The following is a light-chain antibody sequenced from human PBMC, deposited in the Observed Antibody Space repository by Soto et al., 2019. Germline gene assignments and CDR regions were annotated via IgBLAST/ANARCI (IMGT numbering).Light chain of an antibody. CDR3: QHYYYCAMA. Sequence: DVLMTQSPSTLSASVGETATLTCRARQSISDSLAWYQQKPGQGPKVLIYGASTFPTGVPSRFSGSGAGSEFTLTISGLQPDDIESYYCQHYYYCAMAFGQGTKVEI. CDR2: GAS. V-gene: IGKV1-5*03. J-gene: IGKJ1*01. CDR1: QSISDS.